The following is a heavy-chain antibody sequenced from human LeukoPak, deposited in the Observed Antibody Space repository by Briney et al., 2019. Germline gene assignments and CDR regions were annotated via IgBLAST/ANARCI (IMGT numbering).Heavy chain of an antibody. J-gene: IGHJ6*03. CDR3: ARDRYYGSGSLGYYYYMDV. Sequence: SVKVSCKASGGTFSSYAISWVRQAPGQGLEWMGGIIPIFGTANYAQKFQGRVTITTDESTSTAYMELSSLRSEDTAVYYCARDRYYGSGSLGYYYYMDVWGKGTTVTVSS. CDR2: IIPIFGTA. CDR1: GGTFSSYA. V-gene: IGHV1-69*05. D-gene: IGHD3-10*01.